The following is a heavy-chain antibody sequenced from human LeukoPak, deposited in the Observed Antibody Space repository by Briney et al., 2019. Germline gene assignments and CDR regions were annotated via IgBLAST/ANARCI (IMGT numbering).Heavy chain of an antibody. CDR3: ARAGAGHSSSWYRGGTFDY. CDR1: GGSISSYY. Sequence: PSETLSLTCTVSGGSISSYYWSWIRQPPGKGLEWIGYIYYSGSTNYNPSLKSRVTISVDTSKNQFSLKLSSVTAADTAVYYCARAGAGHSSSWYRGGTFDYWGQGTLVTVSS. V-gene: IGHV4-59*01. CDR2: IYYSGST. J-gene: IGHJ4*02. D-gene: IGHD6-13*01.